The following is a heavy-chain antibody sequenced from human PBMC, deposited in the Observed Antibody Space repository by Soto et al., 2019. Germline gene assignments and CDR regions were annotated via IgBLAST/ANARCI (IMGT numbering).Heavy chain of an antibody. V-gene: IGHV3-48*02. Sequence: GGSLRLSCAASGFTISTYHLNWVRQAPGKGLEWVSYISTDLRALYYADSVRGRFTISRDNAKNSLYLQMTSLRDEDTGVYYCTRDGRRGYDMDVWGQGTTVTVYS. CDR3: TRDGRRGYDMDV. CDR1: GFTISTYH. D-gene: IGHD1-26*01. J-gene: IGHJ6*02. CDR2: ISTDLRAL.